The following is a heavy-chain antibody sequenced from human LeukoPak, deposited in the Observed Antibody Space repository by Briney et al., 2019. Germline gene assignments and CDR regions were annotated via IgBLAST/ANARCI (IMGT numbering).Heavy chain of an antibody. CDR3: ARAQYDSSGYPYYYGMDV. J-gene: IGHJ6*02. CDR2: IKQDGSEK. Sequence: GGSLRLSCAASGFTFSSYWMSWVRQAPGKGLEWVANIKQDGSEKYYVDSVKGRFTISRDNAKNSLYLQMNSLRAEDTAVYYCARAQYDSSGYPYYYGMDVWGQGTTVTVSS. V-gene: IGHV3-7*01. CDR1: GFTFSSYW. D-gene: IGHD3-22*01.